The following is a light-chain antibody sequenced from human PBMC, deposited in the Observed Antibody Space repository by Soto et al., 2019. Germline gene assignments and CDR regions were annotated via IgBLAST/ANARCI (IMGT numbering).Light chain of an antibody. CDR2: GVS. J-gene: IGLJ1*01. CDR1: SSDVRRYNY. CDR3: NSYEGTSYV. V-gene: IGLV2-14*01. Sequence: SCAPEQTITISGTGTSSDVRRYNYVSWYQQFPGKAPKLIIYGVSNWPSGVSNRFSGSKSGNAASLTISGLQAEDEADYYCNSYEGTSYVFGHGSKVKVL.